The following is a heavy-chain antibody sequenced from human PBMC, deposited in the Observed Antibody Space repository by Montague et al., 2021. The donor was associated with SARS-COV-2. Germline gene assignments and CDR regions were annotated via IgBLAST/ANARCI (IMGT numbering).Heavy chain of an antibody. CDR3: ARLESSWWFFDY. V-gene: IGHV4-34*01. J-gene: IGHJ4*02. Sequence: SETLSLTCVVYSGSLSGYYWSWIGQAPGGGGEGIGEINYSGDTYYNQSLTSRVTISMDTTESQFSLMMTSGTAADTAVYYCARLESSWWFFDYWGQGTLVTVS. D-gene: IGHD2-8*02. CDR2: INYSGDT. CDR1: SGSLSGYY.